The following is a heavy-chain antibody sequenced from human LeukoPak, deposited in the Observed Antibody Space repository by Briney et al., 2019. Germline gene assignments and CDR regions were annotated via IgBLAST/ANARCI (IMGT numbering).Heavy chain of an antibody. CDR1: GGSISSGSYY. Sequence: SETLSLTCTVSGGSISSGSYYWSWIRQPAGKGLEWIGRIYTSGSTNYNPSLKSRVTISVDTSKNQFSLKLSSVTAADTAVYYCAREINGFWSGYYGYWGQGTLVTVSS. D-gene: IGHD3-3*01. CDR3: AREINGFWSGYYGY. J-gene: IGHJ4*02. CDR2: IYTSGST. V-gene: IGHV4-61*02.